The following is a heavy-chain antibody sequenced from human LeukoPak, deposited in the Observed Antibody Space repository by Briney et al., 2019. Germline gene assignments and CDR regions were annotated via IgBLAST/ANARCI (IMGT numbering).Heavy chain of an antibody. CDR2: ISSSSSTI. Sequence: QPGGSLRLSCAASGFTFSTYIMNWVRQAPGKGLEWVSYISSSSSTIYYADSVKGRFTISRDNAKNSLYLQMNSLRAEDTAVYYCARDRLTGAFDYWGQGTLVTVSS. V-gene: IGHV3-48*01. J-gene: IGHJ4*02. CDR1: GFTFSTYI. D-gene: IGHD3-9*01. CDR3: ARDRLTGAFDY.